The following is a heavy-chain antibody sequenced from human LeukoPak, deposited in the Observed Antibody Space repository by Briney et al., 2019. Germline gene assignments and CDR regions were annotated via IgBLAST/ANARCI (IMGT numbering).Heavy chain of an antibody. D-gene: IGHD5-18*01. CDR1: GYTFTGYY. Sequence: ASVKVSCKASGYTFTGYYMHWVRQAPGQGLEWMGWINPNSGGTNYAQKFQGRVTMTRDTSISTAYMELSRLRSDDTAVYYCARDRADVDTAMVWAIFDYWGQGTLVTVSS. CDR3: ARDRADVDTAMVWAIFDY. J-gene: IGHJ4*02. CDR2: INPNSGGT. V-gene: IGHV1-2*02.